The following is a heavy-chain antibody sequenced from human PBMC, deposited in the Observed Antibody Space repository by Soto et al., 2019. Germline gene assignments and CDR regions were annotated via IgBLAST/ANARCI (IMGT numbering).Heavy chain of an antibody. CDR2: ISAYNGNP. CDR1: GYTFASYA. J-gene: IGHJ4*02. Sequence: QGQLVQSGAEVKKPGASVKVACKASGYTFASYAISWMRQAPGQGLEWMGGISAYNGNPNYAQKLQGRVTMTTDTATSTGYMVLRSLRSDDTAVYYCARAPPPPDYWGQGTLVTVSS. CDR3: ARAPPPPDY. V-gene: IGHV1-18*01.